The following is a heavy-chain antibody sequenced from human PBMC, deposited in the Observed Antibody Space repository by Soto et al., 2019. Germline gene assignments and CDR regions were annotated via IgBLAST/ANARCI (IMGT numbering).Heavy chain of an antibody. D-gene: IGHD2-2*01. Sequence: EVQLVESGGGLVQPGGSLRLSCAASGFTFSSYSMNWVRQAPGKGLEWVSYISSSSSTIYYADSVKGRFTISRDNAKNSLYLQMNSLTDEDTAVYYCARESCSSTSCYYYYYYGMDVWGQGTTVTVSS. CDR1: GFTFSSYS. CDR2: ISSSSSTI. CDR3: ARESCSSTSCYYYYYYGMDV. V-gene: IGHV3-48*02. J-gene: IGHJ6*02.